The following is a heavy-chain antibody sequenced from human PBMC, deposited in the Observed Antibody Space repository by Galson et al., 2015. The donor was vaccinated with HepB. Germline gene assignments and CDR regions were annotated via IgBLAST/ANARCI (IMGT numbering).Heavy chain of an antibody. V-gene: IGHV3-33*08. CDR3: ARHGAATCFDY. CDR2: IWYDGSNK. Sequence: SLRLSCAASGFTFSSYAMSWVRQAPGKGLEWVAVIWYDGSNKYYADSVKGRFTISRDNAKNSLYLQMNSLRAEDTALYYCARHGAATCFDYWGQGTQVTVSS. D-gene: IGHD2-15*01. J-gene: IGHJ4*02. CDR1: GFTFSSYA.